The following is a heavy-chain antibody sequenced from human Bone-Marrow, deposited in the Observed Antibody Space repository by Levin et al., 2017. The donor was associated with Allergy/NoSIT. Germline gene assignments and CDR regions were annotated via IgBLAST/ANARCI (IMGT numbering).Heavy chain of an antibody. J-gene: IGHJ3*02. CDR2: ISSSGSDM. D-gene: IGHD2-8*02. CDR3: ARGIIGDVRVAHKEAFDI. V-gene: IGHV3-21*01. CDR1: GFTFSIYS. Sequence: GGSLRLSCTVSGFTFSIYSINWVRQAPGKGLEWVSSISSSGSDMYYVDSVRGRFAISRDNAKNSLTLQMNSLRAEDTAVYYCARGIIGDVRVAHKEAFDIWGQGTMVSVSS.